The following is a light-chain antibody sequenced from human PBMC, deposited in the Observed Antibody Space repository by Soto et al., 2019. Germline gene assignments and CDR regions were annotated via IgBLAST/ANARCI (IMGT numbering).Light chain of an antibody. CDR3: GSYTSSSTLYV. V-gene: IGLV2-14*01. CDR1: SSDVGGYNY. Sequence: QSALTQPASVSGSPGQSITISCTGTSSDVGGYNYVSWYQQHPGKAPKLMIYDVSNRPSGVSNRFSGSKSGNTASLTISGRQAEDEADYYCGSYTSSSTLYVFGTGNKVTVL. J-gene: IGLJ1*01. CDR2: DVS.